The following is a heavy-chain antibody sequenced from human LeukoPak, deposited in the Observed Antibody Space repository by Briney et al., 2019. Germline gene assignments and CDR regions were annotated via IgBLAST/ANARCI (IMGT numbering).Heavy chain of an antibody. CDR3: ARGRQITMVRGVIRGGARFDP. J-gene: IGHJ5*02. Sequence: SETLSLTCAVYGGSFSGYYWSWIRQPPGKGLEWIGEINRSGSTNYNPSLKSRVTISVDTSKNQFSLKLSSVTAADTAVYYCARGRQITMVRGVIRGGARFDPWGQGTLVTVSS. V-gene: IGHV4-34*01. D-gene: IGHD3-10*01. CDR2: INRSGST. CDR1: GGSFSGYY.